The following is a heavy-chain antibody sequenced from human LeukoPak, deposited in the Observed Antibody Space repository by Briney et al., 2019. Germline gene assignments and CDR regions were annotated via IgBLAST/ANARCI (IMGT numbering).Heavy chain of an antibody. CDR3: ARDRWSEEMDYGADDAFDI. CDR1: LFTFSSYS. Sequence: GGSLRLSCAASLFTFSSYSMNWVRQAPGKGLEWVSSISSSSSYIYYADSVKGRFTISRDNAKNSLYLQMNSLRAEDTAVYYCARDRWSEEMDYGADDAFDIWGQGTMVTVSS. J-gene: IGHJ3*02. D-gene: IGHD4-17*01. V-gene: IGHV3-21*01. CDR2: ISSSSSYI.